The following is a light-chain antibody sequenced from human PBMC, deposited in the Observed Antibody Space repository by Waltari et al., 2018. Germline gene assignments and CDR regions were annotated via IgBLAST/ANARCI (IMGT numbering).Light chain of an antibody. CDR3: QTGGHGTWV. J-gene: IGLJ3*02. CDR2: VNSDGSH. V-gene: IGLV4-69*01. Sequence: QLVLTQSPSASASLGASVKLTCTLSSGHSSNIIAWHQQQPEKGPRYLMKVNSDGSHSKGDEIPDLFSGSSSGAERYLTSSSLQSEDEADYYCQTGGHGTWVFGGGTKLTVL. CDR1: SGHSSNI.